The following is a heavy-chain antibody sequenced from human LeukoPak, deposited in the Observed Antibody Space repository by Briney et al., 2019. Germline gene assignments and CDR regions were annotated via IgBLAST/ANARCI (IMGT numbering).Heavy chain of an antibody. J-gene: IGHJ5*02. CDR1: GDSINSFY. CDR2: IHDSGST. CDR3: ARVVAAAGNNWFDP. D-gene: IGHD6-25*01. Sequence: SETLSLTCTVSGDSINSFYWSWIRQTPGKGLEWIAYIHDSGSTYNNPSLKSRLSISIDTSKNQFSLKLNSVTAADTAVYYCARVVAAAGNNWFDPWGQGTLVTVSS. V-gene: IGHV4-59*12.